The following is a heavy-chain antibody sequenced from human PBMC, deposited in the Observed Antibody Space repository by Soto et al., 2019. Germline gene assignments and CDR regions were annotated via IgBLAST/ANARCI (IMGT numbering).Heavy chain of an antibody. J-gene: IGHJ3*02. V-gene: IGHV6-1*01. CDR2: TYYRSKWYN. D-gene: IGHD6-19*01. CDR1: GDSVSSNSAA. CDR3: ARRPYQWLSKTYAFDI. Sequence: SQTLSLTCAISGDSVSSNSAAWNWIRQSPSRGLEWLGRTYYRSKWYNDYAVSVKSRITINPDTPKNQFSLQLNSVTPEDTAVYYCARRPYQWLSKTYAFDIWGQGTMVTVSS.